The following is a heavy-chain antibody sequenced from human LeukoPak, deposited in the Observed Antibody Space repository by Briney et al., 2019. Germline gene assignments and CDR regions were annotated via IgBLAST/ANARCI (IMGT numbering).Heavy chain of an antibody. CDR2: IYYSGST. CDR1: GNSFGDYY. V-gene: IGHV4-59*01. J-gene: IGHJ4*02. D-gene: IGHD5-18*01. CDR3: ARVEGYSYGLWYFDY. Sequence: PSETLPLTCTVSGNSFGDYYWSWIRQPPGKGLEWIGYIYYSGSTNYNPSLKSRVTISVDTSKNQFSLKLSSVTAADTAVYYCARVEGYSYGLWYFDYWGQGTLVTVSS.